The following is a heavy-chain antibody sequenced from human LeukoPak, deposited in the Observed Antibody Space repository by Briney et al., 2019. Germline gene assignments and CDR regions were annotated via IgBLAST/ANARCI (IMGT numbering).Heavy chain of an antibody. V-gene: IGHV4-59*08. D-gene: IGHD6-19*01. CDR1: GXSMRSYY. CDR3: ARTKSGWYYSDY. Sequence: KPSENLSLTCTVSGXSMRSYYGSWIRQPPGKGQELIGYVHYSGTANYNPSLESRVTILVDTSKNQFSLNLSSVTAADTAVYYCARTKSGWYYSDYWGQGTLVSVSS. J-gene: IGHJ4*02. CDR2: VHYSGTA.